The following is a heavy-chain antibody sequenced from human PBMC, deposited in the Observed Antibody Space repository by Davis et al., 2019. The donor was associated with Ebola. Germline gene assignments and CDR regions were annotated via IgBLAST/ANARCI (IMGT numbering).Heavy chain of an antibody. D-gene: IGHD6-13*01. CDR3: ARDRGRQQGEWGYYYTDV. Sequence: ASVKVSCKASGYTFTRYGISWVRQAPGQGLEWMGWINPNSGGTNYAQKFQGRVTMTRDTSISTAYMELSGLRFDDTAVYYCARDRGRQQGEWGYYYTDVWGKGTTVTVSS. CDR1: GYTFTRYG. CDR2: INPNSGGT. V-gene: IGHV1-2*02. J-gene: IGHJ6*03.